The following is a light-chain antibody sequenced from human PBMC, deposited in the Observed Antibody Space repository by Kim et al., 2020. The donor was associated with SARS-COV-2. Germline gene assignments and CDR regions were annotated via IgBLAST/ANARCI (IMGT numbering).Light chain of an antibody. J-gene: IGKJ2*01. CDR2: RAS. CDR1: PGVYGNF. V-gene: IGKV3-20*01. CDR3: QQYGSSPPYT. Sequence: PWESASVSGGAKPGVYGNFLAWVQHKPAQAPRLLIYRASIRATDIPDRFSGSGSESDFTLTNSRLEPEDFAVYYCQQYGSSPPYTFGQGTKLEI.